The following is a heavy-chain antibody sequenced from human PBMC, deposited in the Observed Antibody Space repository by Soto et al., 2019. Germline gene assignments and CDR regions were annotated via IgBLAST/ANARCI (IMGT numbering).Heavy chain of an antibody. CDR3: ARGDYHDISGPFSDAFDI. J-gene: IGHJ3*02. Sequence: GGSLRLSCAASGFTFGSYKMNWVRQAPGKGLDWISFISDSSNTIYYADSVKGRFIISRDNAKNSLYLHMNSLRDEDTAVYYCARGDYHDISGPFSDAFDIWGQGTMVTVSS. D-gene: IGHD3-22*01. V-gene: IGHV3-48*02. CDR1: GFTFGSYK. CDR2: ISDSSNTI.